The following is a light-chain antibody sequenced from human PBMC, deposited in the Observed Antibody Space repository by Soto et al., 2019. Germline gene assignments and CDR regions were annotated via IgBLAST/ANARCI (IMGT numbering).Light chain of an antibody. V-gene: IGKV3-11*02. CDR1: QRFXSH. J-gene: IGKJ5*01. CDR3: RQHSNWSTIT. Sequence: LTKSAAPVSLSPAERATLSCRASQRFXSHLAWYKAKPGQAPRMLISYESNRATVILARFSGSGSGRDFALNISSIEPEDFEVDYCRQHSNWSTITFGQGTRLEIK. CDR2: YES.